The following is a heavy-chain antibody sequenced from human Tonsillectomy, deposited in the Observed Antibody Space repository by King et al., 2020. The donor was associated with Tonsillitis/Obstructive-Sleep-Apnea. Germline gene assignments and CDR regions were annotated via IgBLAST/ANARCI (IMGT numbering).Heavy chain of an antibody. Sequence: QLVQSGGGVVQPGRSLRLSCAASGFTFSSYAMHWVRQAPGKGLEWVAVISYDGSNKYYADSVKGRFTISRDNSKNTLYLQMKSLRAEDTAVYYCARDWVVVVPAAPYCMDVWGQGTTVTVSS. J-gene: IGHJ6*02. D-gene: IGHD2-2*01. V-gene: IGHV3-30*04. CDR3: ARDWVVVVPAAPYCMDV. CDR1: GFTFSSYA. CDR2: ISYDGSNK.